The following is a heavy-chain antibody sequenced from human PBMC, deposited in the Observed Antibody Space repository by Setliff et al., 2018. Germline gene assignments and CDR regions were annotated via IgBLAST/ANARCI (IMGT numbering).Heavy chain of an antibody. CDR2: IYYSGST. V-gene: IGHV4-31*03. Sequence: SETLSLTCIVSGGSISSGGYYWSWIRQHPGKGLEWIGYIYYSGSTYYNPSLKSRVTISVDTSKNQFSLKLSSVTAADTAVYYCAREWDYYGSGSYYTSFDIWGQGTMVTVSS. CDR3: AREWDYYGSGSYYTSFDI. J-gene: IGHJ3*02. CDR1: GGSISSGGYY. D-gene: IGHD3-10*01.